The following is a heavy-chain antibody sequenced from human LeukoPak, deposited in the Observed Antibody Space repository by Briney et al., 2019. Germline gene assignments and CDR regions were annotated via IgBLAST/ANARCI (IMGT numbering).Heavy chain of an antibody. CDR1: GGSFSGYY. V-gene: IGHV3-21*01. CDR2: ISSSSSYI. Sequence: ETLSLTCAVYGGSFSGYYWSWVRQAPGKGLEWVSSISSSSSYIYYADSVKGRFTISRDNAKNSLYLQMNSLRAEDTAVYYCARDPAANLWFDPWGQGTLVTVSS. D-gene: IGHD2-2*01. CDR3: ARDPAANLWFDP. J-gene: IGHJ5*02.